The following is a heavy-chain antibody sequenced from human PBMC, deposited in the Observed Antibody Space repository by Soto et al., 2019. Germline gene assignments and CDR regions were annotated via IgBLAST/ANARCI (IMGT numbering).Heavy chain of an antibody. CDR1: GFTFSSYW. CDR2: INYDGSDT. Sequence: EVQLVESGGHLVQPGGSLRLSCAASGFTFSSYWMHWVRQAPGKGLVWVSGINYDGSDTIYADSAKGRFTISRDNARNTLYLHMNSLRAEDTAVYYCARDGQLLVPLDYWGKGTLVTVSS. D-gene: IGHD6-13*01. J-gene: IGHJ4*02. V-gene: IGHV3-74*01. CDR3: ARDGQLLVPLDY.